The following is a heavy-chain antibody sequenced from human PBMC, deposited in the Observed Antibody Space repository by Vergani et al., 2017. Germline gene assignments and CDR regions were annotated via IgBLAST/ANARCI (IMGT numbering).Heavy chain of an antibody. CDR3: ARGDVSGSWHESLLDY. CDR1: GFTFSSYI. CDR2: ISSSRSST. V-gene: IGHV3-21*01. J-gene: IGHJ4*02. D-gene: IGHD6-13*01. Sequence: EVQLVESGGGLVKPGGSLRLSCAASGFTFSSYIMNWVRQAPGKGLEWVSCISSSRSSTFYADSVKGRFTISRDNAKTSLYLQMNSLRAEDTAVYYCARGDVSGSWHESLLDYWGQGTLVTVSS.